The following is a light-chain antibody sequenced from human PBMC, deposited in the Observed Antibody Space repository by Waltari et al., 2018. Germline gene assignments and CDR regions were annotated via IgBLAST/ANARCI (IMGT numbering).Light chain of an antibody. CDR3: ASWDDSLNGWV. J-gene: IGLJ3*02. CDR1: NSNIGRKT. CDR2: ASY. V-gene: IGLV1-44*01. Sequence: QSVLTQPPSASGTPGQRVTISCSGSNSNIGRKTVTWYQQIPGTAPKALIYASYVRPSGVPDRFSGSKSGTSASLAISGLQSEDEGDYYCASWDDSLNGWVFGGGTKLTVL.